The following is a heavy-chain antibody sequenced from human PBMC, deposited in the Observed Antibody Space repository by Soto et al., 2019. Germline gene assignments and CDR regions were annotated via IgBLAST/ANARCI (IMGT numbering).Heavy chain of an antibody. CDR2: IIPTFGRT. CDR1: GDTFSSCA. J-gene: IGHJ6*02. V-gene: IGHV1-69*13. CDR3: ARDPLTSFAMDA. Sequence: ASVKGSWNASGDTFSSCAISWVRQAPAKGLEGMGKIIPTFGRTNYAQKVQGRLSISADDFMSRAHTEMNSLEPEDTAVYYCARDPLTSFAMDAWGQGTT. D-gene: IGHD7-27*01.